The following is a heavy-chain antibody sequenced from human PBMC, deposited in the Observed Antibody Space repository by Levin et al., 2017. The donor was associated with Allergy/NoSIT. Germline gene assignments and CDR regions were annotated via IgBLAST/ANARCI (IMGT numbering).Heavy chain of an antibody. V-gene: IGHV5-51*01. CDR1: GYSFTDSW. Sequence: GESLKISCKVSGYSFTDSWIAWVRQKPGKGLEWVGNVYPGDSKTTYSPSFEGQVTVSGDKSISTAYLQWTSLKASDSAIYYCANIKRGYSLDYWGQGSLVTVSS. CDR2: VYPGDSKT. J-gene: IGHJ4*02. D-gene: IGHD5-12*01. CDR3: ANIKRGYSLDY.